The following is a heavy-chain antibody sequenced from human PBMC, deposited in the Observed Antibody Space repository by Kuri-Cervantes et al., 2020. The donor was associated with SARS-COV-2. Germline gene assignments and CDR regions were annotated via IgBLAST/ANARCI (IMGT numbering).Heavy chain of an antibody. V-gene: IGHV1-69*10. CDR1: GYTFTSYG. CDR3: AYCSSTSCYGDDGYYYYGMDV. D-gene: IGHD2-2*01. Sequence: SVKVSCKASGYTFTSYGISWVRQAPGQGLEWMGGIIPILGIANYAQKFQGRVTITADKSTSTAYMELSSLRSEDTAVHYCAYCSSTSCYGDDGYYYYGMDVWGQGTTVTVSS. J-gene: IGHJ6*02. CDR2: IIPILGIA.